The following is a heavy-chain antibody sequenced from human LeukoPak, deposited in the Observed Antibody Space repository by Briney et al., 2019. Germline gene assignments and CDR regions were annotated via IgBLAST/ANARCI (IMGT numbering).Heavy chain of an antibody. CDR3: ARDLDSSGYYLFDY. V-gene: IGHV3-74*01. Sequence: GGSLRLSCAASGFTFSSFWMHWVRQVPGKGPVWVSHINGDGSVTSYADSVKGRFTISRDNAKNTLYLQMNSLRAEDTAVYYCARDLDSSGYYLFDYWGQGTLVTVSS. CDR1: GFTFSSFW. CDR2: INGDGSVT. J-gene: IGHJ4*02. D-gene: IGHD3-22*01.